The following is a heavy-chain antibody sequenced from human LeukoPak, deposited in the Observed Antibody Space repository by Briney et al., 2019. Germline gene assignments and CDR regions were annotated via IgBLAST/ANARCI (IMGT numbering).Heavy chain of an antibody. J-gene: IGHJ5*02. Sequence: GGSLRLSCAASGFTFSSYAMSWVRQAPGKGLEWVSTISDSGSTYYADSVKGRFTISRDNAKNTVYLQMNSLRAEDTAVYFCAKTISGYCSRTSCLNWFDPWGQGALVTVSS. CDR2: ISDSGST. V-gene: IGHV3-23*01. CDR3: AKTISGYCSRTSCLNWFDP. CDR1: GFTFSSYA. D-gene: IGHD2-2*03.